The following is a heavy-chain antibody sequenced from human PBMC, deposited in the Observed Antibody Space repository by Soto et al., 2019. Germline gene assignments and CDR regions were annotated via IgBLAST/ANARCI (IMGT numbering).Heavy chain of an antibody. CDR3: ARAGDDFWSGYYPFDY. V-gene: IGHV3-66*01. CDR1: GFTVSSNY. CDR2: IYSGGST. Sequence: EVQLVESGGGLVQPGGSLRLSCEASGFTVSSNYMSWVRQAPGKGLEWVSVIYSGGSTYYADSVKGRFTISRDNSKNTLYLQMNSLRAEDTAVYYCARAGDDFWSGYYPFDYWGQGTLVTVSS. D-gene: IGHD3-3*01. J-gene: IGHJ4*02.